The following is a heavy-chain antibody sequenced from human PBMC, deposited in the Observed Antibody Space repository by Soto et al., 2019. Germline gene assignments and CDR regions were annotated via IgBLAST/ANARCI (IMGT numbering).Heavy chain of an antibody. Sequence: SETLSLTCSVSGGSISSRESYWGWIRQPPGKGLEWIGTIYFSGSTYYNPSLKSRVTMSVDTSKNQFSLKLSSVTAADTAVYYCARHGGRGAAETCYNGGQGTLVTVSS. CDR1: GGSISSRESY. V-gene: IGHV4-39*01. D-gene: IGHD6-25*01. CDR3: ARHGGRGAAETCYN. CDR2: IYFSGST. J-gene: IGHJ4*02.